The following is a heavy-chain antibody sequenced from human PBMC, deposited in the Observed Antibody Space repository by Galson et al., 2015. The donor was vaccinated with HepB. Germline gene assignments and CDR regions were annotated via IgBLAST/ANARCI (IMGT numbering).Heavy chain of an antibody. V-gene: IGHV1-18*01. CDR1: GYNFNNYV. D-gene: IGHD3-16*01. J-gene: IGHJ6*03. Sequence: SVKVSCKASGYNFNNYVISWVRQAPRQGLEWMGWISTHNGNRNYAPNLQGRVTMTTDTSTSTAYMGLRSLRSDDTAVYYCARLGGHYYYYYYMDVWGKGTTVTVSS. CDR3: ARLGGHYYYYYYMDV. CDR2: ISTHNGNR.